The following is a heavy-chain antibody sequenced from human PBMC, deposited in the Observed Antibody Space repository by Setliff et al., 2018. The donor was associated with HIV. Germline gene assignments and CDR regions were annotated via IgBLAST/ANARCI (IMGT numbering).Heavy chain of an antibody. CDR3: ARDRGGSSYFDY. D-gene: IGHD1-26*01. Sequence: GGSLRLSCAASGFTFSSIWMSWVRQAPGRGLEWVANIKQDGSEKDYVDSVKGRFTISRDNAKNSLYLQMNSLRAEDTAVYYCARDRGGSSYFDYWGQGTLVTVSS. V-gene: IGHV3-7*01. CDR1: GFTFSSIW. CDR2: IKQDGSEK. J-gene: IGHJ4*02.